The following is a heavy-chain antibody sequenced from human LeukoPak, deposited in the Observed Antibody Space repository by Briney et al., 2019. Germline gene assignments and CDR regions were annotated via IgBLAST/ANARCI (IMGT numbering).Heavy chain of an antibody. J-gene: IGHJ4*02. CDR1: GFAPSTSGVG. D-gene: IGHD5-12*01. Sequence: SGPTLLTPTQTLTLTFTFSGFAPSTSGVGVGWSRQPPGKALEWLAIIYWCDDKRYSPSLKSRLTITKDNSKNQVVLTMTNMDPVDTARYYCAHIGDIVATREFDYWGQGTLVTVSS. CDR3: AHIGDIVATREFDY. CDR2: IYWCDDK. V-gene: IGHV2-5*01.